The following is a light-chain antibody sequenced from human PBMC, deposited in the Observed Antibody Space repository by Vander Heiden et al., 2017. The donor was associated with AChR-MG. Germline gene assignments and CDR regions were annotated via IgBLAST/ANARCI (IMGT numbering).Light chain of an antibody. CDR1: TANIGAGYD. CDR2: GNT. CDR3: QSYDNSLSGRYV. J-gene: IGLJ1*01. V-gene: IGLV1-40*01. Sequence: SVLTQPPSVSGAPGQKVTISCTGNTANIGAGYDVHWYQQLPGKAPQLLTFGNTNRPSGVPGRSSGSKSGTSASLAITGLQAEDEADYYCQSYDNSLSGRYVFGTGTKVTVL.